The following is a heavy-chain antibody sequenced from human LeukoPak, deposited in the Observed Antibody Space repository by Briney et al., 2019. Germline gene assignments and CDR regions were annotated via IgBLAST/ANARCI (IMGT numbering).Heavy chain of an antibody. D-gene: IGHD1-26*01. Sequence: ASVKVSCKASGFTFTSSAVQWVRQARGQRLEWMGWIVVGSGNTNYTQKFQERATITRDMSTSTAYMELSSLRSEDTAVYYCAAGRVRGSTWLFDIWGQGTMVTVSS. V-gene: IGHV1-58*01. CDR3: AAGRVRGSTWLFDI. CDR1: GFTFTSSA. CDR2: IVVGSGNT. J-gene: IGHJ3*02.